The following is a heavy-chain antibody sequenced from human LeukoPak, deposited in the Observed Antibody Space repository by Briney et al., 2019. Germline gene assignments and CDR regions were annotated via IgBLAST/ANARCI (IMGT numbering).Heavy chain of an antibody. CDR3: ASPREVPAAMSYYYYGMDV. D-gene: IGHD2-2*01. CDR2: IYSGGST. V-gene: IGHV3-53*01. Sequence: GGSLRLSCAASGFTVSSNYMSWVRQAPGKGLEWVSVIYSGGSTYYADSVKGRFTISRDNSKNTLYLQMNSLRAEDTAVYYCASPREVPAAMSYYYYGMDVWGQGTTVTVSS. J-gene: IGHJ6*02. CDR1: GFTVSSNY.